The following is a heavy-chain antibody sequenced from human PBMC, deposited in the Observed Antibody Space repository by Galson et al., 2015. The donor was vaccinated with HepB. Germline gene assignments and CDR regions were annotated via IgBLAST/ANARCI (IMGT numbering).Heavy chain of an antibody. V-gene: IGHV3-7*01. Sequence: SLRLSCAASGFTFSSXWMSWVRQAPGKGLEWVANIKQDGSEKYYVDSVKGRFTISRDNAKNSLYLQMNSLRAEDTGLYYCARDLRGSGWYVDYWGQGTLVTVSS. CDR1: GFTFSSXW. D-gene: IGHD6-19*01. CDR3: ARDLRGSGWYVDY. CDR2: IKQDGSEK. J-gene: IGHJ4*02.